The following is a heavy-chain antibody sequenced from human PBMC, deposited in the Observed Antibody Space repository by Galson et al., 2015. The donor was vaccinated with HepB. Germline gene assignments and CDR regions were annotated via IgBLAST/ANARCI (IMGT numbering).Heavy chain of an antibody. CDR1: GFTFSSYA. CDR2: ISYDGSNK. D-gene: IGHD3-22*01. V-gene: IGHV3-30-3*01. Sequence: SLRLSCAASGFTFSSYAMHWVRQAPGKGLEWVAVISYDGSNKYYADSVKGRFTISRDNSKNTLYLQMNSLRAEDTAVYYCARDRVQTHYYYDSRWDAFDIWGQGTMVTVSS. CDR3: ARDRVQTHYYYDSRWDAFDI. J-gene: IGHJ3*02.